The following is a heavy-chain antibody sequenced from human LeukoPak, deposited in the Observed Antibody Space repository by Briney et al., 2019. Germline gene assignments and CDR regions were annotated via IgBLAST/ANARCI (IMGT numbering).Heavy chain of an antibody. CDR1: GGSFSRYA. CDR2: IIPIFGTA. Sequence: SVTVSCKASGGSFSRYAISWVRQAPGQGLEWMGGIIPIFGTANYAQKFQGRVTITADESTSTAYMELSSLRSEDTAVYYCARSMEQLDYYYYGMDVWGQGTTVTVSS. V-gene: IGHV1-69*13. J-gene: IGHJ6*02. D-gene: IGHD6-13*01. CDR3: ARSMEQLDYYYYGMDV.